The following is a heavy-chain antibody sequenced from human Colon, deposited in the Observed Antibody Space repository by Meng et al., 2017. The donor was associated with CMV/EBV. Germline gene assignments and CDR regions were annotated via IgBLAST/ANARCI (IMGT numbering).Heavy chain of an antibody. Sequence: SVKVSCKASGGTFSSYAISWARQAPGQGLEWMGGIIPIFGTANYAQKFQGRVTITTDESTSTAYMELSSLRSEDTAVYYCASQRYCSSTSCYHYYYYGMDVWGQGTTVTVSS. CDR1: GGTFSSYA. D-gene: IGHD2-2*01. CDR2: IIPIFGTA. V-gene: IGHV1-69*05. CDR3: ASQRYCSSTSCYHYYYYGMDV. J-gene: IGHJ6*02.